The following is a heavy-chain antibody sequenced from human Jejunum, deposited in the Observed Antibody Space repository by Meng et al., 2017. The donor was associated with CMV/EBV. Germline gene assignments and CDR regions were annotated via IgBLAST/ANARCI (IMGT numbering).Heavy chain of an antibody. CDR2: INFNSGAT. CDR3: VAYSGSSFRFDP. D-gene: IGHD5-12*01. CDR1: GYSFTNYF. Sequence: KASGYSFTNYFMWMRQAPGQGLEWVGWINFNSGATNYEQKFQGRVTMTRDMSVSTVYMEMSSLRPDDTAVYYCVAYSGSSFRFDPWGQGTQVTVSS. J-gene: IGHJ5*02. V-gene: IGHV1-2*02.